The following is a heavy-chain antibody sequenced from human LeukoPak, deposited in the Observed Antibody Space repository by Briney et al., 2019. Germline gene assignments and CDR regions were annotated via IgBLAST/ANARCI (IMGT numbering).Heavy chain of an antibody. CDR3: ASQGSSWYGYFQH. J-gene: IGHJ1*01. D-gene: IGHD6-13*01. V-gene: IGHV4-59*01. CDR2: IYYSGST. Sequence: PSETLSLTCAVYGGSFSGYYWSWIRQPPGKGLEWIGYIYYSGSTNYNPSLKSRVTISVDTSKNQFSLKLSSVTAADTAVYYCASQGSSWYGYFQHWGQGTLVTVSS. CDR1: GGSFSGYY.